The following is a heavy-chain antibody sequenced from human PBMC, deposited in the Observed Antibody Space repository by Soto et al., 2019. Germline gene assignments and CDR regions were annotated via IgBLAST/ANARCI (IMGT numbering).Heavy chain of an antibody. V-gene: IGHV3-30*04. Sequence: GSLRLSCAASGFTFSSYAMHWVRQAPGKGLEWVAVISYDGSNKYYADSVKGRFTISRDNSKNTLYLQMNSLRAEDTAVYYCARGYSGYDSAYYYGMDVWGQGTTVTVSS. D-gene: IGHD5-12*01. CDR1: GFTFSSYA. J-gene: IGHJ6*02. CDR3: ARGYSGYDSAYYYGMDV. CDR2: ISYDGSNK.